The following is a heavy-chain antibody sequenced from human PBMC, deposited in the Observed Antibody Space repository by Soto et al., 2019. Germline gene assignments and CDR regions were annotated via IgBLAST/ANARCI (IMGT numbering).Heavy chain of an antibody. V-gene: IGHV2-5*02. D-gene: IGHD3-3*01. CDR3: AHRATMTIFGLIIDNGIWFDT. CDR2: IYWDGDK. Sequence: QINLIESGPTLVKPTQTLTLTCTFSGFSLSTSGAAVGWVRQPPGRALEWLALIYWDGDKRYNASLGNRLTITKDTSINQVVLTLTNVDPADRATYYCAHRATMTIFGLIIDNGIWFDTWGQGTRVIVSS. CDR1: GFSLSTSGAA. J-gene: IGHJ5*02.